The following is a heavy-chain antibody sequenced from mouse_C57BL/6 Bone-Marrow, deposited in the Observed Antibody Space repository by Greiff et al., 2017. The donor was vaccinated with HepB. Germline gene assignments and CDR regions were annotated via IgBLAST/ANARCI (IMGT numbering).Heavy chain of an antibody. J-gene: IGHJ4*01. CDR2: IRNKANGYTT. V-gene: IGHV7-3*01. CDR3: ARSKPLYAMDY. CDR1: GFTFTDYY. Sequence: EVQRVESGGGLVQPGGSLSLSCAASGFTFTDYYMSWVRQPPGKALEWLGFIRNKANGYTTEYSASVKGRFTISRDNSQSILYLQMNALRAEDSATYYCARSKPLYAMDYWGQGTSVTVSS.